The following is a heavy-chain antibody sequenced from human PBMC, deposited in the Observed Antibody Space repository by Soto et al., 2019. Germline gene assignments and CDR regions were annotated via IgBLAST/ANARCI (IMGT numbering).Heavy chain of an antibody. J-gene: IGHJ6*03. CDR1: GGSFSGYY. D-gene: IGHD6-13*01. Sequence: TLSLTCAVYGGSFSGYYWSWIRQPPGKGLEWIGEINHSGSTNYNPSLKSRVTISVDTSKNQFSLKLSSVTAADTAVYYCARGIAAAGHYYYYYMDVWGKGTTVTVSS. CDR2: INHSGST. CDR3: ARGIAAAGHYYYYYMDV. V-gene: IGHV4-34*01.